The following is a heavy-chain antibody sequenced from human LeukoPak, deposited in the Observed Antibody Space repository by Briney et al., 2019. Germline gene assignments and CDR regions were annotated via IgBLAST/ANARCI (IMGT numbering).Heavy chain of an antibody. Sequence: GGSLRLSCAASGFTFSSYSMNWVRQAPGKGLEWVSSISSSSSYIYYADSVKGRFTISRDNSKNTLYLQMNSLRAEDTAVYYCAKGTPARVLFFDYWGQGTLVTVSS. V-gene: IGHV3-21*04. CDR2: ISSSSSYI. J-gene: IGHJ4*02. CDR3: AKGTPARVLFFDY. D-gene: IGHD3-16*01. CDR1: GFTFSSYS.